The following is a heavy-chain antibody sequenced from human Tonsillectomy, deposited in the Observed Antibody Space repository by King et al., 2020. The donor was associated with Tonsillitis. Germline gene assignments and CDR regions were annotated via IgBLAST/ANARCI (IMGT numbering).Heavy chain of an antibody. Sequence: VQLVESGGGLVKPGGSLRLSCAASGFTFSNAWMSWVRQAPGKGLEWVGRIKSKTDGGRTDYPAPVKGRFTISRDDSKNTLNLKMNSLKTEDTAVYYCTTEIDGELLGDAVDIWGQGTMVTVSS. CDR2: IKSKTDGGRT. D-gene: IGHD3-10*01. J-gene: IGHJ3*02. V-gene: IGHV3-15*01. CDR1: GFTFSNAW. CDR3: TTEIDGELLGDAVDI.